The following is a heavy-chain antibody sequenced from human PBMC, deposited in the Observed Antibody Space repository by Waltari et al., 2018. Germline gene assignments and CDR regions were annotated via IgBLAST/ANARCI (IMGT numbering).Heavy chain of an antibody. V-gene: IGHV4-39*01. J-gene: IGHJ3*01. D-gene: IGHD5-12*01. CDR3: ATYIGASVVTAAFDV. Sequence: QLQLQESGPGPVKPSETLSLTCSVSGGSLDTPKHYWSWFRQPPGQGLEWIGTIAYAGTTYTNPSLRSRLTMSRDTSKNQLSLTLGSTTASDTAVYYCATYIGASVVTAAFDVWGQGTMVTVSS. CDR2: IAYAGTT. CDR1: GGSLDTPKHY.